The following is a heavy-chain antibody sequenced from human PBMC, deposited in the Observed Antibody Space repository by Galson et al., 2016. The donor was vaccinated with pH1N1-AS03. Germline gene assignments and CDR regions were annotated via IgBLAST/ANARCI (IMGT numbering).Heavy chain of an antibody. CDR2: ISGSGGDT. J-gene: IGHJ6*03. CDR3: AMLPIGEVPGALQDMDV. V-gene: IGHV3-23*01. D-gene: IGHD2-2*01. Sequence: SLILSCAASGFTFSSYAMSWVRQAPGKGLDWVSSISGSGGDTYYADPVKGRFTISRDNSKNTLYLQMNSLRAEDTALYYCAMLPIGEVPGALQDMDVWGKGTTVIVSS. CDR1: GFTFSSYA.